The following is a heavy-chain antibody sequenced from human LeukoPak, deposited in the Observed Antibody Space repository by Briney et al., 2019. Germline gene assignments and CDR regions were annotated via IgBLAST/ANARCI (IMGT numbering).Heavy chain of an antibody. V-gene: IGHV4-61*01. D-gene: IGHD6-13*01. CDR2: ISDSVGS. J-gene: IGHJ4*02. CDR1: GGSVSSGISY. CDR3: ARVPAAGKGPDY. Sequence: SETLSLTCSVSGGSVSSGISYWSWIRQPPGEGLEWIAYISDSVGSDYNPSLRGRVTISLDTSKNQFSLRLTSVTAADTAVYYCARVPAAGKGPDYWGQGTLVTVSS.